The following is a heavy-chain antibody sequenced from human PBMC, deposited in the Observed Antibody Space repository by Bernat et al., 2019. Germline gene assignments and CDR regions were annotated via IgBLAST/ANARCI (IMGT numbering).Heavy chain of an antibody. CDR1: GFSLSTSGMC. CDR2: IDWDDDK. Sequence: QVTLRESGPALVKPTQTLILTCTFSGFSLSTSGMCVSWIRQPPGKALEWLALIDWDDDKYYSTSLKTRLTISKDTSKNQVVLTMTNMDPVDTATYYCARWYSSGQGPSFDYWGQGTLVTVSS. J-gene: IGHJ4*02. V-gene: IGHV2-70*01. D-gene: IGHD6-19*01. CDR3: ARWYSSGQGPSFDY.